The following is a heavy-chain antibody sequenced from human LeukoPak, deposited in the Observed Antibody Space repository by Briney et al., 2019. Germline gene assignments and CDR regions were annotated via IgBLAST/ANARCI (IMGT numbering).Heavy chain of an antibody. CDR1: GFTFSSYS. V-gene: IGHV3-48*01. D-gene: IGHD6-19*01. CDR3: ARGGGWLDY. CDR2: ISSSSSTI. Sequence: GGSLRLSCAASGFTFSSYSMNWVRQAPGKGLEWVSYISSSSSTIYYADSVKGRFTISRDNAKNSLYLQMNSLRAEDTAVYYCARGGGWLDYWGQGTLVTVSS. J-gene: IGHJ4*02.